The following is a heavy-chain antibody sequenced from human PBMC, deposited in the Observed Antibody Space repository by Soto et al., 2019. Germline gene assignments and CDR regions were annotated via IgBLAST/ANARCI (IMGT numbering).Heavy chain of an antibody. CDR2: LIPLFGTP. J-gene: IGHJ4*02. CDR1: GGTFSRFA. V-gene: IGHV1-69*12. D-gene: IGHD3-10*01. CDR3: ARGRYGSGNYYFDY. Sequence: QVQLVQSGAEVKKPGSSVKVSCKASGGTFSRFAFSWVRQAPGQGPEWMGGLIPLFGTPNYAQKFQGRVTITADESTSTAYMELSSLRSDDTAVYYCARGRYGSGNYYFDYWGQATLVSVPS.